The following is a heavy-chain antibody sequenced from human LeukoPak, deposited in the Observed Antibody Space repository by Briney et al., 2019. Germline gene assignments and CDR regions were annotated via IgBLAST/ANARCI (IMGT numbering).Heavy chain of an antibody. D-gene: IGHD1-1*01. V-gene: IGHV3-23*01. CDR2: ISGSGTST. CDR1: GFSLSSYA. J-gene: IGHJ6*03. CDR3: ARRGYGGHYYYYYMDV. Sequence: PGFSLTLSCPASGFSLSSYALTLLRQAPGKGLEWASAISGSGTSTYYADSVRGRFTISRDNSKNTLYLQMNSLRAEDTAVYYCARRGYGGHYYYYYMDVWGKGTTVTVSS.